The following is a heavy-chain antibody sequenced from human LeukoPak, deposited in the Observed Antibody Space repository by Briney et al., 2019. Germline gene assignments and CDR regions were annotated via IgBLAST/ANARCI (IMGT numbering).Heavy chain of an antibody. D-gene: IGHD6-19*01. CDR2: IPYDGSNK. J-gene: IGHJ4*02. Sequence: GGSLRLSCAASGFTFSSYGMHWVRQAPGKGLEWVAVIPYDGSNKYYADSVKGRFTISRDNSKNTLYLQMNSLRAEDTAVYYCAVQQHGYSSGRTFDYWGQGTLVTVSS. CDR1: GFTFSSYG. CDR3: AVQQHGYSSGRTFDY. V-gene: IGHV3-30*03.